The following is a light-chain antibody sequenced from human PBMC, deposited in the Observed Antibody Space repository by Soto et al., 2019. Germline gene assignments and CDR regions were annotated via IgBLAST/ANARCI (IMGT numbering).Light chain of an antibody. CDR3: QTWDTGARVV. CDR1: SGHSSYA. CDR2: LSSDGSH. J-gene: IGLJ2*01. V-gene: IGLV4-69*01. Sequence: QPVLTQSPSASASLGASVKLTCTLSSGHSSYAIAWHQQQPEKGPRYLMKLSSDGSHSKGDGIPDRFSGSSSVAERYLTISSLQSEDEADYYCQTWDTGARVVFGGGTKVTVL.